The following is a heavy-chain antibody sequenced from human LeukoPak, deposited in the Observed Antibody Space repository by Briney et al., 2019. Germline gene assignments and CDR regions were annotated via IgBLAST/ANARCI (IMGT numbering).Heavy chain of an antibody. J-gene: IGHJ4*02. Sequence: PGRSLRLSCAASGFTFSSYGMHWVRQAPGKGLEWVAVIWYDGSNKYYADSVKGRFTISRDNSKNTLYLQMNSLRAEDTAVYYCAKGPNDFWSGYYTYYFDYWGRGTLVTVSS. CDR3: AKGPNDFWSGYYTYYFDY. D-gene: IGHD3-3*01. V-gene: IGHV3-33*06. CDR2: IWYDGSNK. CDR1: GFTFSSYG.